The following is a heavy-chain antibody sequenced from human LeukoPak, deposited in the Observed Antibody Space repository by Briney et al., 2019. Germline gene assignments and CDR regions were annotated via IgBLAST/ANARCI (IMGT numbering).Heavy chain of an antibody. Sequence: SETLSLTCSVSGGSISIYYWSWIRQPAGKGLEWIGRIYTSGSTNYNPSLKSRVTMSVDTSKNRFSLTLNSVTAADTGVYYCARWTTVTRAFDFWGQGTLVTVSS. V-gene: IGHV4-4*07. D-gene: IGHD4-17*01. CDR3: ARWTTVTRAFDF. J-gene: IGHJ4*02. CDR2: IYTSGST. CDR1: GGSISIYY.